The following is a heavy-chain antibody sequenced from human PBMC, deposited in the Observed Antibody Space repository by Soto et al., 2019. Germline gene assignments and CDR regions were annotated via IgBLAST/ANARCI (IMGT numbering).Heavy chain of an antibody. CDR2: ISGSGGST. Sequence: PVGSLRLSCAASGFTFSSYAMSWVRQAPGKGLEWVSAISGSGGSTYYADSVKGRFTISRDNYKNTLYLRMNSLRAEDTAVFYCAKDRAIRPGSDFDYWGQGTQVTVS. D-gene: IGHD3-9*01. V-gene: IGHV3-23*01. CDR3: AKDRAIRPGSDFDY. J-gene: IGHJ4*02. CDR1: GFTFSSYA.